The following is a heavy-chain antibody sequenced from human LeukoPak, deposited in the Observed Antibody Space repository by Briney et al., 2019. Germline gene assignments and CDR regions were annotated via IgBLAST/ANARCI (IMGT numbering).Heavy chain of an antibody. Sequence: SETLSLTCTVSGGSISSYYWSWIRQPAGKGLEWIGRIYTSGSTNYNPSLKSRVTISVDKSKNQFSLKRSSVTAADTAVYYCARDSAYSSGYYYFYYGGQGTLVTVSS. CDR1: GGSISSYY. J-gene: IGHJ4*02. V-gene: IGHV4-4*07. CDR3: ARDSAYSSGYYYFYY. CDR2: IYTSGST. D-gene: IGHD6-25*01.